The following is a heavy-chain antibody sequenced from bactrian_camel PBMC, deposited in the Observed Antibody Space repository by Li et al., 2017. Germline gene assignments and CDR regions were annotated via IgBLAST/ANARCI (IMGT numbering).Heavy chain of an antibody. D-gene: IGHD5*01. V-gene: IGHV3-1*01. J-gene: IGHJ4*01. Sequence: QLVESGGGLVQPGGSLRLSCVASGFTFDDYPMSWVRQAPGKGLEWVAGITNDGTDTSYGASVKGRFTTSRDNSVNTLTLQLSSLKPEDTGVYYCAAKGATGGCSAAYAYDSGYWGQGTQVTVS. CDR3: AAKGATGGCSAAYAYDSGY. CDR1: GFTFDDYP. CDR2: ITNDGTDT.